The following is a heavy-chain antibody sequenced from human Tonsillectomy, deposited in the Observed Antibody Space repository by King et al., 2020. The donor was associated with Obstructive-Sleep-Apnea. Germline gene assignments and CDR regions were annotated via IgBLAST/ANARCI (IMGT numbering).Heavy chain of an antibody. Sequence: VQLVESGGGLVQPGKSLRLSCVASGISLEDYGMHWVRQPPGKGLEWVSSISWNSGRIGYADSVKGRFTISRDNAKNSLYLQMNSLRDEDTALYHCANGRDAPRYCTGPKCSAYFDNWGQGTLVSVSS. CDR1: GISLEDYG. J-gene: IGHJ4*02. CDR3: ANGRDAPRYCTGPKCSAYFDN. CDR2: ISWNSGRI. D-gene: IGHD2-8*02. V-gene: IGHV3-9*01.